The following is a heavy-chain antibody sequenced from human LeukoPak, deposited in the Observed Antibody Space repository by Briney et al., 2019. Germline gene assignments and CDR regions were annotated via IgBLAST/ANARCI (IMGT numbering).Heavy chain of an antibody. CDR3: ATGKIIVVSTSIPNVGAFDI. J-gene: IGHJ3*02. Sequence: GGSLRPSCAASGFTFSSYATHWVRQAPGKGLEWVAVISYDGSNKYYADSVKGRFTISGDNSKNTLYLQMNSLRAEDTAVYYCATGKIIVVSTSIPNVGAFDIWGQGTMVTVSS. CDR2: ISYDGSNK. CDR1: GFTFSSYA. D-gene: IGHD3-22*01. V-gene: IGHV3-30*01.